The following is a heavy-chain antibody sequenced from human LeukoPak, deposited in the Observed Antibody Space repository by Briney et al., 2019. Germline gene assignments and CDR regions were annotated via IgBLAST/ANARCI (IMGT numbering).Heavy chain of an antibody. V-gene: IGHV1-18*01. CDR1: GYTFTSYG. CDR2: ISAYNGNT. J-gene: IGHJ5*02. Sequence: ASVKVSCKASGYTFTSYGISWVRQAPGQGLEWMGWISAYNGNTNYAQRLQGRVTMTTDTSTSTAYMELRSLRSDDTAVYYCARAFGVLGGLNWFDPWGQGTLVTVSP. D-gene: IGHD3-10*01. CDR3: ARAFGVLGGLNWFDP.